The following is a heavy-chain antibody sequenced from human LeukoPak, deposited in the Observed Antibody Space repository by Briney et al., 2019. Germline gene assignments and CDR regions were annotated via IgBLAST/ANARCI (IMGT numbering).Heavy chain of an antibody. D-gene: IGHD2-2*01. Sequence: SETLSLTCTVSGGSISSSTYYWGWIRQPPVKGLEWIGSIYYTGSTYYTPSLKSRVTISADTSKNQFSLNLSSVAAADTALYYCASYCSSTSCPHRRAFDIWGQGTMVTVSS. V-gene: IGHV4-39*01. CDR3: ASYCSSTSCPHRRAFDI. CDR1: GGSISSSTYY. CDR2: IYYTGST. J-gene: IGHJ3*02.